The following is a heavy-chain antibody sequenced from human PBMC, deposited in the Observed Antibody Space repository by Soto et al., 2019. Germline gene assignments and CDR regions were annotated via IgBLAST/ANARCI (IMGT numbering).Heavy chain of an antibody. V-gene: IGHV3-23*01. CDR2: ISGSGGST. Sequence: PGGSLRLSCAASGFTFSSYAMSWVRQAPGKGLEWVSAISGSGGSTYYADSVKGRFTISRDNSKNTLYLQMNSLRAEDTAVYYCAKGAASPTIFGVVALTKNYYYYMDVWGKGTTVTVSS. J-gene: IGHJ6*03. CDR3: AKGAASPTIFGVVALTKNYYYYMDV. D-gene: IGHD3-3*01. CDR1: GFTFSSYA.